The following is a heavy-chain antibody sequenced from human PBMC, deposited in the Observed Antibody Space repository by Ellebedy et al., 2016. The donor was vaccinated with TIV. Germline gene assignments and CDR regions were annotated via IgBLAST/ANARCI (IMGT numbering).Heavy chain of an antibody. CDR2: ASDGGHGT. D-gene: IGHD3-10*01. J-gene: IGHJ4*02. Sequence: GESLKISCAASGFSFSTYAMIWVRQAPGKGLEWVSSASDGGHGTDYASSVEGRFTISRDHSQSTIYLPMDSLRADDTAVYYCAKGRVWYGDAVNSWGPGTRVTVSS. V-gene: IGHV3-23*01. CDR3: AKGRVWYGDAVNS. CDR1: GFSFSTYA.